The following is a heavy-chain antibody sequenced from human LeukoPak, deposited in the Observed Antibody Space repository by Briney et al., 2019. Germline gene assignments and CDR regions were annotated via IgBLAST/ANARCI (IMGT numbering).Heavy chain of an antibody. CDR1: GLILSNNS. J-gene: IGHJ6*02. Sequence: GGSLRLSCAVSGLILSNNSMTWVRQAPGKGLQWVASIKQDGSEKYYVDSVKGRFTISRDNAKNSLYLEMNSLRAEDTALYYCVRNRYNLDVWGQGTTFTVSS. D-gene: IGHD1-1*01. CDR2: IKQDGSEK. CDR3: VRNRYNLDV. V-gene: IGHV3-7*01.